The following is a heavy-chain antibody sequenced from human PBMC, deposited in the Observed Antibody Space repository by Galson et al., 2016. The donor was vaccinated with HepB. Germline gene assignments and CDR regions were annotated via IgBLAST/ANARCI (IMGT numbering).Heavy chain of an antibody. J-gene: IGHJ4*02. V-gene: IGHV2-5*02. CDR2: IYWDDER. D-gene: IGHD4-23*01. Sequence: PALVKPTQTLTLTCTFSGFSLPSSKVAVGWIRQPPGKALEWLAPIYWDDERRYRPSLKGRVTITMDTSKNQVVLTMTNMDPVDTATYYCALLDYRGRHGLWVFDDWGQGTVVTVSS. CDR3: ALLDYRGRHGLWVFDD. CDR1: GFSLPSSKVA.